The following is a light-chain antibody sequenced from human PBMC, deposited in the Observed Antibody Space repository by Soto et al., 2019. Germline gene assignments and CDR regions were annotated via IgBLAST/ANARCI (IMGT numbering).Light chain of an antibody. CDR3: QQRHMWPIT. Sequence: VLTQSPVTLSLSPGERATLSCRASQSFRGLLAWYQPKHGQAPRLLIYDAYNRATGIPPRFSGSGSGTDLTITISRLEPEDSAVDECQQRHMWPITFGQGTRLEIK. V-gene: IGKV3-11*01. CDR1: QSFRGL. J-gene: IGKJ5*01. CDR2: DAY.